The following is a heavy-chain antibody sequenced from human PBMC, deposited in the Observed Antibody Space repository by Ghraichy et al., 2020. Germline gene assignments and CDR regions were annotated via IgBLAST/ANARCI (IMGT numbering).Heavy chain of an antibody. CDR1: GFTFSSYW. D-gene: IGHD2/OR15-2a*01. CDR3: ARDHKSMGGLI. V-gene: IGHV3-7*01. CDR2: IKRDGREK. Sequence: LSLTCAASGFTFSSYWMSWVRQAPGKGLEWVANIKRDGREKYYVDSVKGRFTVSRDNAKNLLYLQMNSLRAEDTAVYYCARDHKSMGGLIWGQGTMVTVSS. J-gene: IGHJ3*02.